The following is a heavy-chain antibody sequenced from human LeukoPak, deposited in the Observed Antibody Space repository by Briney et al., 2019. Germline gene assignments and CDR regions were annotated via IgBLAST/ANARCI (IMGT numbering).Heavy chain of an antibody. J-gene: IGHJ4*02. V-gene: IGHV3-30-3*01. D-gene: IGHD2-21*01. CDR2: ISYDGSNK. Sequence: PGGSLRLSRAASGFTFSSYAMHWVRQAPGKGLEWVAVISYDGSNKYYADSVKGRFTISRDNSKNTLYLQMNSLRAEDTAVYYCARGGVVVAFYYFDYWGQGTLVTVSS. CDR3: ARGGVVVAFYYFDY. CDR1: GFTFSSYA.